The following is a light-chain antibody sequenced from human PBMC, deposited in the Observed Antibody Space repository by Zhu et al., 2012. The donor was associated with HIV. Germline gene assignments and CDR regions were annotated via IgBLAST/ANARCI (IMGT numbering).Light chain of an antibody. CDR3: QQYNEWPRT. V-gene: IGKV3-15*01. CDR1: QSLNNN. Sequence: TQSPATLSVSPGDRATLSCKASQSLNNNLAWYQLKPGQAPRLVIYGAFTRATDIPVRFAGFGSGTEFSLTISSVQPEDFAIYYCQQYNEWPRTFGQGTRVDIK. CDR2: GAF. J-gene: IGKJ1*01.